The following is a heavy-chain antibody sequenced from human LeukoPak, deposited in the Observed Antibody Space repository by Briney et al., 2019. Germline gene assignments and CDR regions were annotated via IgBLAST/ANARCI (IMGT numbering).Heavy chain of an antibody. CDR2: ISNSGITT. CDR3: ARSDAFDV. CDR1: GFTFSDYY. J-gene: IGHJ3*01. V-gene: IGHV3-11*01. Sequence: GPLRLSCAAPGFTFSDYYMSWIRQAPGKGLEWVAYISNSGITTYYADSMKGRFTISRDNARSSLYLQVNSLRAEDTAVYYCARSDAFDVWGRGTMVTVSS.